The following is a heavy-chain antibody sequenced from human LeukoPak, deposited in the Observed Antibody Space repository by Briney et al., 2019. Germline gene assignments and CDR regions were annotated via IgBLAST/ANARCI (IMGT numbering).Heavy chain of an antibody. Sequence: PGGSLRLSCAASGFTFSSYWMNWVRQAPGKGLEWVANIRQGGSEKYYVDSVKGRFTISRDNAKNSLYLQMNSLRAEDTAVYYCASGSGIYPYWGQGTLVTVSS. V-gene: IGHV3-7*02. D-gene: IGHD3-10*01. CDR2: IRQGGSEK. CDR3: ASGSGIYPY. CDR1: GFTFSSYW. J-gene: IGHJ4*02.